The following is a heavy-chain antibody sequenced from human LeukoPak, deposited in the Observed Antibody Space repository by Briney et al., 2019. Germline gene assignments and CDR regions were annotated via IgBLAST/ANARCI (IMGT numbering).Heavy chain of an antibody. D-gene: IGHD3-22*01. V-gene: IGHV1-2*06. J-gene: IGHJ5*02. Sequence: ASVKVSCKAAGYTFTGYYMFWVRQAPGQGLEWMGRINPNSGGTNYAQKFQGRVTMTRDTSISTAYMELSRLRSDDTAVYYCARAGYYDSSGYYNPGNWFDPWGQGTLVTVSS. CDR2: INPNSGGT. CDR3: ARAGYYDSSGYYNPGNWFDP. CDR1: GYTFTGYY.